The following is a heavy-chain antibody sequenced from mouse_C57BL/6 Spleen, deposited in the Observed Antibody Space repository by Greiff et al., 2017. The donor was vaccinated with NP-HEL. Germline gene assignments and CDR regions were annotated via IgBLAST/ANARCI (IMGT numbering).Heavy chain of an antibody. V-gene: IGHV1-82*01. D-gene: IGHD4-1*01. Sequence: VQLQQSGPELVKPGASVKISCKASGYAFSSSWMNRVKQRPGKGLEWIGRIYPGDGDTNYNGKFKGKATLTADKSSSTAYMQLSSLTSEDSAVYFCARTGTEAMDYWGQGTSVTVSS. CDR1: GYAFSSSW. CDR3: ARTGTEAMDY. J-gene: IGHJ4*01. CDR2: IYPGDGDT.